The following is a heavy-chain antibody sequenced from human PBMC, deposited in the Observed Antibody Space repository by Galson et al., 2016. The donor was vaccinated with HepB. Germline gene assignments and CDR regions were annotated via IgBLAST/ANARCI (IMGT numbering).Heavy chain of an antibody. CDR3: VRGFYFDNSGYATYAFDI. D-gene: IGHD3-22*01. CDR1: GFTFSSKN. CDR2: ITSSGSDT. V-gene: IGHV3-48*02. J-gene: IGHJ3*02. Sequence: SLRLSCAASGFTFSSKNMNWVRQAPGKGLEWISYITSSGSDTFYAASVRGRFTISRDNAENSLDLQMNSLTDEDTAVYFCVRGFYFDNSGYATYAFDIWGHGTLVTVSS.